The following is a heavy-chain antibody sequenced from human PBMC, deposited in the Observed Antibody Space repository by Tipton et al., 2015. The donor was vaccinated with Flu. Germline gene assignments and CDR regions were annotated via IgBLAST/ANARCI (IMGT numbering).Heavy chain of an antibody. J-gene: IGHJ3*02. CDR1: GFTFSSYS. V-gene: IGHV3-21*01. D-gene: IGHD1-26*01. CDR2: ISSSSSYI. Sequence: VQLVQSGGGLVKPGGSLRLSCAASGFTFSSYSMNWVRQAPGKGLEWVSSISSSSSYIYYADSVKGRFTISRDNAKNSLYLQMNSLRAEDTAVHYCARDHPYEWELLPFAFDIWGQGTMVTVSS. CDR3: ARDHPYEWELLPFAFDI.